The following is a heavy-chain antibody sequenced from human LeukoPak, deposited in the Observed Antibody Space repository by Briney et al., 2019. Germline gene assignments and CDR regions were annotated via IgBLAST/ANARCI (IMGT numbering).Heavy chain of an antibody. D-gene: IGHD3-22*01. CDR3: ARDSPYDSSGPIVH. CDR2: IKQHGNER. CDR1: GFTFSTYW. Sequence: GGSLRLSCATSGFTFSTYWMSWVRQAPGKELEWVANIKQHGNERYYVDSVRGRFTISRDNAKNSLYLQMNSLRAEDTAVYYCARDSPYDSSGPIVHWGQGILVTVSS. J-gene: IGHJ4*02. V-gene: IGHV3-7*03.